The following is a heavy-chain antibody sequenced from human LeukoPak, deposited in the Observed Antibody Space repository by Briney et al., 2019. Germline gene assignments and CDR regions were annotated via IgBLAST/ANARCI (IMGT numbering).Heavy chain of an antibody. Sequence: PSETLSLTCTVSGGSITSYYWTYIRQPAGKGLEWIGRIHTSGSTNYNPSLKSRVTISVDTSKNQFSLKLSSVTAADTAVYYCVGLVAVAGISWDYYYGMDVWGQGTTVTVSS. CDR2: IHTSGST. J-gene: IGHJ6*02. CDR3: VGLVAVAGISWDYYYGMDV. V-gene: IGHV4-4*07. CDR1: GGSITSYY. D-gene: IGHD6-19*01.